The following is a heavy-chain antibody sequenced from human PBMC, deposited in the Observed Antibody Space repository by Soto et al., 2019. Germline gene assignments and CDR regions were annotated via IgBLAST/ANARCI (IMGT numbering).Heavy chain of an antibody. Sequence: ESGGDLVQPGGSLRLSCAASGFIFSDYTMTWVRQAPGRGLEFVSHISSSGGAIFYAESVKGRFTVSRDNAKNSLYLQMNSLRDEDTAVYFCARDHGGSTWFVGVYYFFGMDVWGQGTAVTFSS. CDR2: ISSSGGAI. D-gene: IGHD6-13*01. V-gene: IGHV3-48*02. CDR3: ARDHGGSTWFVGVYYFFGMDV. CDR1: GFIFSDYT. J-gene: IGHJ6*02.